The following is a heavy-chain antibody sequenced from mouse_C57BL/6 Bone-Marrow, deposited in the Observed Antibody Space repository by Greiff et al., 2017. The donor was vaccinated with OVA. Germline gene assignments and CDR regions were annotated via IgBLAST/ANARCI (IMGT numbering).Heavy chain of an antibody. CDR2: IWGGGST. Sequence: VKLVESGPGLVAPSQSLSITCTVSGFSLTSYCVDWVRQPPGQGLEWLGVIWGGGSTNYNSAHRYRQSSNKDNAMSQVFLKMNRLQTDDTAMYYCAKRTDDGYYDYAMDYWGQGTSVTVSS. V-gene: IGHV2-9*01. CDR1: GFSLTSYC. CDR3: AKRTDDGYYDYAMDY. J-gene: IGHJ4*01. D-gene: IGHD2-3*01.